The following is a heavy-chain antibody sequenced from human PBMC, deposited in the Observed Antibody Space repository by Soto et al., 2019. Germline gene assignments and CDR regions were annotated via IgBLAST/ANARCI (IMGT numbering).Heavy chain of an antibody. CDR2: INADNGNT. CDR3: ARDRTIFGLGWYYGMDV. CDR1: GYTFTDFH. Sequence: GASVKVSCKASGYTFTDFHIHWVRQAPGQGLEWMGWINADNGNTKYSQKFQDWVTMTRGTSISTAYMELSSLRSDDTAVYYCARDRTIFGLGWYYGMDVWGQGTTVTVSS. D-gene: IGHD3-3*01. V-gene: IGHV1-3*01. J-gene: IGHJ6*02.